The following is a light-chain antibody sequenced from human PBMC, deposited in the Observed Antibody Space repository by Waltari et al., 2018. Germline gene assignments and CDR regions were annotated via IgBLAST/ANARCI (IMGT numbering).Light chain of an antibody. CDR1: SSDVGNYNF. J-gene: IGLJ3*02. Sequence: QSALTQPASVSGSPGQSITISCTGSSSDVGNYNFFSWYQQHPDEAPKLVIYEGSKRPAGISIRLSGSKSGNAASLTISRRQAEDEADYYCCSYAGSRTPWVFGGGTRVTVL. CDR3: CSYAGSRTPWV. V-gene: IGLV2-23*01. CDR2: EGS.